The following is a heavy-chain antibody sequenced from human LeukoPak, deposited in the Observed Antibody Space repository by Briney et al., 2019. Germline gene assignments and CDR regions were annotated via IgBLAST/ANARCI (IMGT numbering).Heavy chain of an antibody. V-gene: IGHV3-9*01. D-gene: IGHD3-3*01. CDR3: AKDIAYRYYDFWSGPGYYGMDV. CDR1: GFTFDDYA. CDR2: ISWNSGSI. Sequence: GRSLRLSCAASGFTFDDYAMHWVRQAPGKGLEWISCISWNSGSIGYADSVKGRFTISRDNAKNSLYLQMNSLRAEDTALYYCAKDIAYRYYDFWSGPGYYGMDVWGQGTTVTVSS. J-gene: IGHJ6*02.